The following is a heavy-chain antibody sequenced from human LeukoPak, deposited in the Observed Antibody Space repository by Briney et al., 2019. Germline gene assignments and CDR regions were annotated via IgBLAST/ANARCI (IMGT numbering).Heavy chain of an antibody. CDR2: IHYSGTA. D-gene: IGHD5-12*01. V-gene: IGHV4-59*01. J-gene: IGHJ4*02. CDR3: ATGYSDFRVEGRYFYS. CDR1: DGSITNYG. Sequence: SETLSLTCTVSDGSITNYGWSWVRQPPGKGPEFIGYIHYSGTANYNPSLRSRVTISIDTSKKHFFLKLKSVTAADTAVYYCATGYSDFRVEGRYFYSWGQGTLVTVSS.